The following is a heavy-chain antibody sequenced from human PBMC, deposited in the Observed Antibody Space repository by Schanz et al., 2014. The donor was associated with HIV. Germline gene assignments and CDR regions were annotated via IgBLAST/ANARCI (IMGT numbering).Heavy chain of an antibody. CDR1: GFTFGSYA. D-gene: IGHD1-26*01. Sequence: EVQLLESGGGLAQPGGSLRLSCAASGFTFGSYAMGWVRQSPGRGLEWLAGVSRSGANTYYADSVKGRFTISRDNSKNTLYLQMNSLRAEDTAVYYCAKDGSWEAFDACDIWGQGTMVTVSS. CDR3: AKDGSWEAFDACDI. V-gene: IGHV3-23*01. CDR2: VSRSGANT. J-gene: IGHJ3*02.